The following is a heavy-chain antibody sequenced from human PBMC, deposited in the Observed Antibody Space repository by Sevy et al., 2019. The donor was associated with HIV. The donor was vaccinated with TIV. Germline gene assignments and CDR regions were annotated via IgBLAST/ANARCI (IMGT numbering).Heavy chain of an antibody. CDR2: VKWNGGST. Sequence: GGSLRLSCAASGFTFDDYGMSWVRQAPGKGLEWVSGVKWNGGSTAYADSVKGRFTISRDNAKNSLYLQMNNLRAEDTALYYCARVSGQQLVGGSFDYWGQGTLVTVSS. J-gene: IGHJ4*02. CDR1: GFTFDDYG. V-gene: IGHV3-20*04. CDR3: ARVSGQQLVGGSFDY. D-gene: IGHD6-13*01.